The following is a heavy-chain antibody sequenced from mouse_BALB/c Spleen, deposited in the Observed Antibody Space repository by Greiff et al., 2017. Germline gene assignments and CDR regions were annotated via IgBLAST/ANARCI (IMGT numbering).Heavy chain of an antibody. V-gene: IGHV1-4*01. CDR2: INPSSGYT. J-gene: IGHJ2*01. CDR3: ARSYGKPLFDY. D-gene: IGHD2-10*02. CDR1: GYTFTSYT. Sequence: QVQLQQSGAELARPGASVKMSCKASGYTFTSYTMHWVKLRPGQGLEWIGYINPSSGYTNYNQKFKDKATLTADKSSSTAYMQLSSLTSEDSAVYYCARSYGKPLFDYWGQGTTLTVSS.